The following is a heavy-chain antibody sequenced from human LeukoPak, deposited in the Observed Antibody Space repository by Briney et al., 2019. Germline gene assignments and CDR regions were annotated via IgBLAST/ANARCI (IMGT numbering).Heavy chain of an antibody. V-gene: IGHV3-53*01. D-gene: IGHD4-11*01. CDR1: GITVSSNY. CDR3: ARGIGSTVFFDH. Sequence: GGSLSLSCAASGITVSSNYMSWVRQAPGKGLEWVSVMYSGGNTYYADSVKGRFTISRDKSKNTLYLQMNSLRAEDTAVYYCARGIGSTVFFDHWGQGTLVTVSS. CDR2: MYSGGNT. J-gene: IGHJ4*02.